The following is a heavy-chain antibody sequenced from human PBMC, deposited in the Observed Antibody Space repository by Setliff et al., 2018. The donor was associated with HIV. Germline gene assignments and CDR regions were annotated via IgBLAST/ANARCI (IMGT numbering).Heavy chain of an antibody. CDR3: ATIRAYYYDSSGQEYFQH. CDR1: GYTLSELS. V-gene: IGHV1-24*01. CDR2: FDPEDGET. J-gene: IGHJ1*01. Sequence: ASVKVSCKVSGYTLSELSTHWVRQAPGEGLEWMGGFDPEDGETVYAQKFQGRVTMTEDTSTDTAYMELSSLRSEDTAMYYCATIRAYYYDSSGQEYFQHWGHGTLVTVSS. D-gene: IGHD3-22*01.